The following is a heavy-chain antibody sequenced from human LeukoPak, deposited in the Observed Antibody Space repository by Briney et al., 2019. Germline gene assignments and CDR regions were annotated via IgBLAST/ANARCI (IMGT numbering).Heavy chain of an antibody. CDR1: GFTFRIYG. CDR2: IRYDASNK. J-gene: IGHJ4*02. V-gene: IGHV3-30*02. D-gene: IGHD3/OR15-3a*01. CDR3: AKDKTSWTYEGAVFDY. Sequence: GGSLRLSCAASGFTFRIYGMHWVRQAPGKGLEWVAFIRYDASNKYYADSVKGRFTISRDNSKNTLYLRMNSLRPEGTAVYYCAKDKTSWTYEGAVFDYWGQGTLVTVSS.